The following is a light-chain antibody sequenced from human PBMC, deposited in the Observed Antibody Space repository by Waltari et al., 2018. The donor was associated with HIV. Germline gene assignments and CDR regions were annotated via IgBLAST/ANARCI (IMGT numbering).Light chain of an antibody. CDR2: GNT. J-gene: IGLJ1*01. V-gene: IGLV1-40*01. Sequence: QAILTQPPSVSGAPGQRVTISCTGTSSNIGAGFDVHWYQQAPGTAPKLLILGNTNLPSGVPGRFSAYRFGTSASLTIAWLQADDEADYYCRSYDRTLSGFVFGSGTQVTV. CDR1: SSNIGAGFD. CDR3: RSYDRTLSGFV.